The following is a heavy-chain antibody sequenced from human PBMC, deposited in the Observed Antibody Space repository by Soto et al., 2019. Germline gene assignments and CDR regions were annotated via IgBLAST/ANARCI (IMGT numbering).Heavy chain of an antibody. CDR3: ARSAYCGGDCYSPYYYYYGMDV. V-gene: IGHV3-23*01. J-gene: IGHJ6*02. D-gene: IGHD2-21*02. Sequence: GGSLRLSCAASGFTFSSYAMSWVRQAPGKGLEWVSAISGSGGSTYYADSVKGRFTISRDNSKNTLYLQMNSLRAEDTAVYYCARSAYCGGDCYSPYYYYYGMDVWGQGTTVTVSS. CDR1: GFTFSSYA. CDR2: ISGSGGST.